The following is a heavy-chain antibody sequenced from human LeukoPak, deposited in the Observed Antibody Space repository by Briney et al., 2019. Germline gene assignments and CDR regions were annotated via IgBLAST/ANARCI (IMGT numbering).Heavy chain of an antibody. D-gene: IGHD2-2*01. CDR1: GFTVSSNY. CDR3: ARGGEVVPAANPPFDC. V-gene: IGHV3-66*01. J-gene: IGHJ4*02. CDR2: IYSGGGT. Sequence: GGSLRLSCAVSGFTVSSNYMSWVRQAPGKGLEWVSVIYSGGGTYYADSVKGRFTISRDNAKNSLYLQMNSLRAEDTAVYYCARGGEVVPAANPPFDCWGQGTLVTVSS.